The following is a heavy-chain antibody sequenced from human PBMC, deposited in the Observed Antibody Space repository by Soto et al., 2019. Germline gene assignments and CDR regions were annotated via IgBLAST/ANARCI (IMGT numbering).Heavy chain of an antibody. CDR3: GRGRSGQIVVFY. CDR2: IGPESGAT. J-gene: IGHJ4*02. V-gene: IGHV1-2*02. CDR1: GYSFTGHY. D-gene: IGHD1-26*01. Sequence: VASVKVSCKASGYSFTGHYIHWVRQAPEQGPEWMGEIGPESGATRYAQKFQGRVTMTMDTSITTVYMELNNLRPDDTAIYYCGRGRSGQIVVFYWCQGTPVTVSS.